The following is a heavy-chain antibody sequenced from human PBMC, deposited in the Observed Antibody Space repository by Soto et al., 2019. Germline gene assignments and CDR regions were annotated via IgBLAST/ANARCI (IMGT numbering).Heavy chain of an antibody. CDR2: IYYSGST. Sequence: TLSLTCAVSGGSISSGGYSWSWIRQPPGKGLEWIGYIYYSGSTYYNPSLKSRVTISVDTSKNQFSLKLGSVTAADTAVYYCARGRGDYLDYWGQGTLVTVSS. V-gene: IGHV4-31*11. CDR3: ARGRGDYLDY. CDR1: GGSISSGGYS. J-gene: IGHJ4*02.